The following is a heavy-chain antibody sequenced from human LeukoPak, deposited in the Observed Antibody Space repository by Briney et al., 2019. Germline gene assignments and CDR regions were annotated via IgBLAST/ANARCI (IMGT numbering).Heavy chain of an antibody. CDR3: ARVFIDCSGGSCYSNWFDP. D-gene: IGHD2-15*01. Sequence: SETLSLTCAVSGGSISSSNWWSWVRQPPGKGLEWIGEIYHSGSTNYNPPLKSRVTISVDKSKNQFSLKLSSVTAADTAVYYCARVFIDCSGGSCYSNWFDPWGQGTLVTVSS. CDR1: GGSISSSNW. J-gene: IGHJ5*02. CDR2: IYHSGST. V-gene: IGHV4-4*02.